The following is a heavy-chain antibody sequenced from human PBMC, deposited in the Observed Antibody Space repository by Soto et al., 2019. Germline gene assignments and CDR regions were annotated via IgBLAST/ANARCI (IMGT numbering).Heavy chain of an antibody. CDR2: ISYDGSNK. Sequence: GGSLRLSCAASGFTFSSYGMHWVRQAPGKGLEWVAVISYDGSNKYYADSAKGRFTISRDNSKNTLYLQMNSLRAEDTAVYYCAKDLGYGDYYYYGMDVWGQGTTVTVSS. J-gene: IGHJ6*02. V-gene: IGHV3-30*18. CDR3: AKDLGYGDYYYYGMDV. D-gene: IGHD5-18*01. CDR1: GFTFSSYG.